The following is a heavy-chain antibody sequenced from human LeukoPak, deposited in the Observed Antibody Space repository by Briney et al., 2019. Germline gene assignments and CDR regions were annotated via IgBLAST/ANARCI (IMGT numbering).Heavy chain of an antibody. D-gene: IGHD5-12*01. V-gene: IGHV3-30*02. Sequence: GGSLRLSCAASGFTFSSYGMHWVRQAPGKGLEWVAFIRYDGSNKYYADSVKGRFTISRDNSKNTLYLQMNSLRAEDTAVYYCAKDLRGYSGYAPFDYWGQGTLVTVSS. CDR1: GFTFSSYG. CDR3: AKDLRGYSGYAPFDY. J-gene: IGHJ4*02. CDR2: IRYDGSNK.